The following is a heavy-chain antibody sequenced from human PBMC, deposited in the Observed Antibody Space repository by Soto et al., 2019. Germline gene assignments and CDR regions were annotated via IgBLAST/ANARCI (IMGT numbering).Heavy chain of an antibody. CDR3: ARDFETGNNYYYYYMDV. V-gene: IGHV3-64*01. CDR1: GFTFSSYA. D-gene: IGHD1-1*01. CDR2: ISSNGGST. Sequence: GGSQRLSCAASGFTFSSYAMHWVRQAPGKGLEYVSAISSNGGSTYYANSVKGRFTISRDNSKNTLYLQMGSLRAEDMAVYYCARDFETGNNYYYYYMDVWGKGTTVTVSS. J-gene: IGHJ6*03.